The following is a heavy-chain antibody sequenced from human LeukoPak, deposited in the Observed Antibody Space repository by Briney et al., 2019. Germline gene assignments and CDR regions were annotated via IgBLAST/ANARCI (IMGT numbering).Heavy chain of an antibody. CDR1: GFTFSSYE. J-gene: IGHJ4*02. Sequence: GGSLRLSCAASGFTFSSYEMNWVRQAPGKGLEWVSYISSSGSTIYYADSVKGRFTISRDNAKNSVYLQMNSLRAEDTAVYYCARGVRGYYDSSGDYQYYFDYWGQGNLVTVSS. CDR2: ISSSGSTI. D-gene: IGHD3-22*01. V-gene: IGHV3-48*03. CDR3: ARGVRGYYDSSGDYQYYFDY.